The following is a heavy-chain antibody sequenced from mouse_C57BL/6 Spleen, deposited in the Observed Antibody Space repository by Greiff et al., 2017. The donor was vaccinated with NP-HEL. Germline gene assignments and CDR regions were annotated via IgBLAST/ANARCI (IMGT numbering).Heavy chain of an antibody. D-gene: IGHD1-1*01. CDR1: GYTFTDYE. CDR2: IDPETGGT. Sequence: VQLQQSGAELVRPGASVTLSCKASGYTFTDYEMHWVKQTPVHGLEWIGAIDPETGGTAYNQKFKGKAILTADKSSSTAYMELRSLTSEDSAVYYCTRSGDYGSSLYYFDYWGQGTTLTVSS. CDR3: TRSGDYGSSLYYFDY. V-gene: IGHV1-15*01. J-gene: IGHJ2*01.